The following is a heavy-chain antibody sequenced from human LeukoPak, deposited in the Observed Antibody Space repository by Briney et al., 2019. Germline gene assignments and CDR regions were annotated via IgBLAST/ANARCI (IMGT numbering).Heavy chain of an antibody. CDR1: GGSISSSSYY. V-gene: IGHV4-39*07. Sequence: SESLSLTCIVPGGSISSSSYYWAWIRQSPGKGLEWIGTFSSGGSAYYNPSLTSRVSISKDTSDNQFSLRLYSVTAADTAVYYCARKQTGTMYDVWGQGTQVTVSS. J-gene: IGHJ4*02. CDR3: ARKQTGTMYDV. D-gene: IGHD1-7*01. CDR2: FSSGGSA.